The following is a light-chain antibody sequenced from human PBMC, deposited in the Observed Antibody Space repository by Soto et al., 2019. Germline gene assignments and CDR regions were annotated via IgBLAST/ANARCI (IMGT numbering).Light chain of an antibody. CDR3: QQYGSSPLT. CDR2: DAS. V-gene: IGKV3-20*01. CDR1: QSISGRY. J-gene: IGKJ4*01. Sequence: ETGLTQSPGTLSLSPGERASLSCRASQSISGRYLAWYQQKPGQAPRLLIYDASSRATGIPDRFSGSGSGTDFILTISRREPEDFAVYYCQQYGSSPLTFGGGTKVEIK.